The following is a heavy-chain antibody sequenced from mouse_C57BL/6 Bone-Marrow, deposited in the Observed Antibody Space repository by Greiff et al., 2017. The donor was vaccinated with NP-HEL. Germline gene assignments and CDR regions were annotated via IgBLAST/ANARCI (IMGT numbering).Heavy chain of an antibody. CDR1: GYTFTSYL. J-gene: IGHJ3*01. CDR2: IDPSDSYT. D-gene: IGHD1-1*01. Sequence: QVQLQQSGAELVMPGASVKLSCKASGYTFTSYLMHWVKQRPGQGLEWIGEIDPSDSYTNYNQKFKGKSTLTVDKSSSTAYMQLSSLTSEDSAVYYCARSLTTVSPFAYWGQGTLVTVSA. CDR3: ARSLTTVSPFAY. V-gene: IGHV1-69*01.